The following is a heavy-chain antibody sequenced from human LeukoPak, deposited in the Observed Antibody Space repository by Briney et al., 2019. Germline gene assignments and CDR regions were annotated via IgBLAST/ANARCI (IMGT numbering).Heavy chain of an antibody. J-gene: IGHJ6*03. CDR2: ISGSGGST. CDR1: GFTFSSYA. CDR3: AKDPAGRIYDYYYYMDV. Sequence: GGSLRLSCAASGFTFSSYAMSWVRQAPGKGLEWVSAISGSGGSTYYADSVKGRFTISRDNSKNTLYLQMNSLRAEDTAVYYCAKDPAGRIYDYYYYMDVWGKGTTVTVSS. V-gene: IGHV3-23*01.